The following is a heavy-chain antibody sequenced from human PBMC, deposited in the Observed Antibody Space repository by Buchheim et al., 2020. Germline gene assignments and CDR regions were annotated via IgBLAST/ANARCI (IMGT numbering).Heavy chain of an antibody. CDR2: INHSGST. V-gene: IGHV4-34*01. Sequence: QVQLQQWGAGLLKPSETLSLTCAVYGGSFSGYYWSWIRQPPGKGLEWIGEINHSGSTNYNPSLKSRVTISVDTSKHQFSLKLSSVTAADTAVYYCASMRGYRGGAGYWGQGTL. CDR1: GGSFSGYY. CDR3: ASMRGYRGGAGY. J-gene: IGHJ4*02. D-gene: IGHD5-18*01.